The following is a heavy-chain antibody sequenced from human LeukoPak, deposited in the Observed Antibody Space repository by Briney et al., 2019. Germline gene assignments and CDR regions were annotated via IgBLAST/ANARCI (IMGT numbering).Heavy chain of an antibody. Sequence: SETLSLTCTVSGGSISNYYWNWIRQPPGKGLEWIGYIYYSGSTNYNPSLKSRVTISVDTSKNQFSLKLSSVTAADTAVYYCAGQTGSGLFILPGGQGTLVTVSS. D-gene: IGHD3/OR15-3a*01. CDR3: AGQTGSGLFILP. CDR1: GGSISNYY. V-gene: IGHV4-59*01. CDR2: IYYSGST. J-gene: IGHJ4*02.